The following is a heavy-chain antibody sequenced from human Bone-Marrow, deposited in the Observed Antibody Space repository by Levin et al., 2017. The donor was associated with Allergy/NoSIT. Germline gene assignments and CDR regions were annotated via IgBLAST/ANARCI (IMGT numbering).Heavy chain of an antibody. CDR1: GFTFSSYA. D-gene: IGHD6-13*01. CDR2: ISYDGSNK. J-gene: IGHJ4*02. Sequence: GGSLRLSCAASGFTFSSYAMHWVRQAPGKGLEWVAVISYDGSNKYYADSVKGRFTISRDNSKNTLYLQMNSLRAEDTAVYYCACSQKAAGTGGYYFDYWGQGTLVTVSS. V-gene: IGHV3-30-3*01. CDR3: ACSQKAAGTGGYYFDY.